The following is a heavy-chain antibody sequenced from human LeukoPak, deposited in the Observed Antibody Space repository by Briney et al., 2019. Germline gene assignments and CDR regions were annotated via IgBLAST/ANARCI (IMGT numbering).Heavy chain of an antibody. CDR3: AKDREQLGGRYYYYYMDV. J-gene: IGHJ6*03. CDR1: GFTFSSYG. D-gene: IGHD6-6*01. V-gene: IGHV3-30*02. Sequence: PGGSLRLSCAASGFTFSSYGMHWVRQAPGKGLEWVAFIRYDGSNKYYADSVKGRFTISRDNSKNTLYLQMNSLRAEDTAVYYCAKDREQLGGRYYYYYMDVWGKGTTVTVSS. CDR2: IRYDGSNK.